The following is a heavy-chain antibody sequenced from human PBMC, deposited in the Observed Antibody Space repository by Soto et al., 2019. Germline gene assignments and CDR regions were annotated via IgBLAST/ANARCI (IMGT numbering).Heavy chain of an antibody. Sequence: EVQLVESGGGLVQPGRSLRLSCAASGFTFDDYAMHWVRQAPGKGLEWVSGISWNSGSIGYADSVKGRFTISRDNAKNSLYLQMNSRRAEDTALYYCAKDIAQIAAAGFIMDVWGKGTTVTVSS. CDR2: ISWNSGSI. J-gene: IGHJ6*03. V-gene: IGHV3-9*01. D-gene: IGHD6-13*01. CDR3: AKDIAQIAAAGFIMDV. CDR1: GFTFDDYA.